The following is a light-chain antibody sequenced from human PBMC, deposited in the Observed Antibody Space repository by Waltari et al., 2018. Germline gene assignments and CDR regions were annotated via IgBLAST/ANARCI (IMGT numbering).Light chain of an antibody. Sequence: SYVLTQPPSVSVAPGQTARIPWGGDRIGIKSVHRYQQKPVQAPVLVVFDDSDRPAGISGRCSGSSSGPTATLTISRVEAGDEADYYCQVWESSVVFGGGTKLTVL. CDR3: QVWESSVV. CDR2: DDS. J-gene: IGLJ2*01. V-gene: IGLV3-21*02. CDR1: RIGIKS.